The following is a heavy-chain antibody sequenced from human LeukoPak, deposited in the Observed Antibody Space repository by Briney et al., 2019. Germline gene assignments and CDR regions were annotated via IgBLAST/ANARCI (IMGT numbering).Heavy chain of an antibody. CDR2: IYYSGST. D-gene: IGHD3/OR15-3a*01. Sequence: KPSETLSLTCTVSGGSISSYYWIWIRQPPGKGLEWIGYIYYSGSTNYNPSLKSRVTISVDTSKNQFSLKLSSVTAADTAVYYCASDSKGLFDYWGQGTLVTVSS. V-gene: IGHV4-59*01. CDR1: GGSISSYY. CDR3: ASDSKGLFDY. J-gene: IGHJ4*02.